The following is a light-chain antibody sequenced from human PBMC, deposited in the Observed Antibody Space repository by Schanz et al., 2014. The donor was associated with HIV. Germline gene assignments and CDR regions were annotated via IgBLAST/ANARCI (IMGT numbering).Light chain of an antibody. CDR1: SSDVGGYNY. CDR3: CSYAGSYTWV. J-gene: IGLJ3*02. CDR2: DVS. Sequence: QSALTQPRSVSGSPGQSVTISCIGTSSDVGGYNYVSWYQQHPGKAPKLMIYDVSKRPSGVPDRFSGSKSGNTASLTISGLQAEDEAVYYCCSYAGSYTWVFGGGTKLTVL. V-gene: IGLV2-11*01.